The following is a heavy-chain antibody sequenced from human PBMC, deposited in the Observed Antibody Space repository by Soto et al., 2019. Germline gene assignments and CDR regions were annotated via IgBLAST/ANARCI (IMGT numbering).Heavy chain of an antibody. J-gene: IGHJ4*02. CDR2: SIPIFGTA. V-gene: IGHV1-69*01. CDR3: WGSGSYFDY. Sequence: QVQLVQSGAEVKKPGSSVKVSCKASGGTFSSYAISWVRQAPGQGLEWMGGSIPIFGTANYAQKFQGRVTITADVATSTAYMELSSLRSEDTAVYYCWGSGSYFDYWGQGTLVTVSS. CDR1: GGTFSSYA. D-gene: IGHD3-10*01.